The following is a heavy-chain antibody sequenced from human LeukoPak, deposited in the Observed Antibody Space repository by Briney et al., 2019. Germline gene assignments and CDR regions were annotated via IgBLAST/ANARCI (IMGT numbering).Heavy chain of an antibody. CDR1: GYTFTGYY. CDR3: AREISEAAAGIDI. Sequence: ASVKVSCKASGYTFTGYYMHWVRQAPGQGLEWMGWINPNSGGTNYAQKFQGRVTMTRDTSISTAYMELSRLRSDDTAVYYCAREISEAAAGIDIWGQGTMVTVSS. J-gene: IGHJ3*02. D-gene: IGHD6-13*01. CDR2: INPNSGGT. V-gene: IGHV1-2*02.